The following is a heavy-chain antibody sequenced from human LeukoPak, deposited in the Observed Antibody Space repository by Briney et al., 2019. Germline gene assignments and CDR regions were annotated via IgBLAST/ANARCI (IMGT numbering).Heavy chain of an antibody. J-gene: IGHJ6*03. V-gene: IGHV1-46*03. D-gene: IGHD2-8*01. Sequence: ASVKVSCKASGYTFTSYYMHWVRQAPGQGLEWMGIINPSGGSTSYAQKFQERVTITKDMSTSTAYMELSSLKTEDTAVYYCAREGTELMVYGRDHYYYYYMDVWGKGTTVTVSS. CDR3: AREGTELMVYGRDHYYYYYMDV. CDR2: INPSGGST. CDR1: GYTFTSYY.